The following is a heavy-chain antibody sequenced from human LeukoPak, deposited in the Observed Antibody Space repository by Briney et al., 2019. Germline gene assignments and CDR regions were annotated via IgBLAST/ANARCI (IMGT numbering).Heavy chain of an antibody. CDR1: GFTVSSNY. D-gene: IGHD4-17*01. Sequence: GGSLRLSCAASGFTVSSNYMSWVHQAPGKGLEWVSVIYSGGSTYYADSVKGRFTISRDNSKNTLYLQMNSLRAEDTAVYYCARGPDYGDYQGAFDIWGQGTMVTVSS. V-gene: IGHV3-53*01. CDR3: ARGPDYGDYQGAFDI. CDR2: IYSGGST. J-gene: IGHJ3*02.